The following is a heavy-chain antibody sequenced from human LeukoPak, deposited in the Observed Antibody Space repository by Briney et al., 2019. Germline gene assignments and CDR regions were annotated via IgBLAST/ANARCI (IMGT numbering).Heavy chain of an antibody. CDR3: ARGLVRGRFDY. J-gene: IGHJ4*02. V-gene: IGHV4-61*01. Sequence: SETLSLTCTVSGDSFSSVTDYWAWIRQPPGKALEWIGYIYDSGSTNYDPSLKTRVTISLDTSKNRFSLKLTSVTAADTAVYYCARGLVRGRFDYWGQGTLVTVSS. CDR1: GDSFSSVTDY. D-gene: IGHD3-10*01. CDR2: IYDSGST.